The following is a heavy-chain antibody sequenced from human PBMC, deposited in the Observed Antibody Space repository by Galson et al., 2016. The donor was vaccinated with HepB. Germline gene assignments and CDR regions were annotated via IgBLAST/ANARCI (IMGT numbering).Heavy chain of an antibody. D-gene: IGHD3-10*01. CDR2: ISAYNGNT. Sequence: SVKVSCKASGYTFTTYGISWVRQAPGQGLEWMGWISAYNGNTNYAQKLQGRVTMTTDTSTSTAYMELRSLRSDDTAVYYCARDLIFAGTFDCWGQGTLVTVSS. V-gene: IGHV1-18*01. CDR1: GYTFTTYG. J-gene: IGHJ4*02. CDR3: ARDLIFAGTFDC.